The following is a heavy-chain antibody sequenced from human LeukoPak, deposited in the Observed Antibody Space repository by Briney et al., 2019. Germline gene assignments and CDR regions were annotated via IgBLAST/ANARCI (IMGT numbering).Heavy chain of an antibody. D-gene: IGHD3-22*01. Sequence: ASVKVSCKASGYTFTSYYMHWVRQAPGQGLEWMGIINPSGGSTSYAQKFQGRVTMTRDMSTSTVYMELSSLRSEDTAVYYCARAPMTYYMDVWGKGTTVTVSS. CDR2: INPSGGST. CDR1: GYTFTSYY. J-gene: IGHJ6*03. CDR3: ARAPMTYYMDV. V-gene: IGHV1-46*01.